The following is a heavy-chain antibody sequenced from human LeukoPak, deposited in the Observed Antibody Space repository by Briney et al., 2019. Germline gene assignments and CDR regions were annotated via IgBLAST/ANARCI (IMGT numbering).Heavy chain of an antibody. CDR1: GGTFSSYA. J-gene: IGHJ4*02. Sequence: GASVMVSCKASGGTFSSYAIIWVRQAPGQGLEWMGRIIPIFGTANYAQKFQGRVTITTDESTSTAYMELSSLRSEDTAVYYCAREMGSSRKVYYFDYWGQGTLVTVSS. D-gene: IGHD1-26*01. CDR3: AREMGSSRKVYYFDY. CDR2: IIPIFGTA. V-gene: IGHV1-69*05.